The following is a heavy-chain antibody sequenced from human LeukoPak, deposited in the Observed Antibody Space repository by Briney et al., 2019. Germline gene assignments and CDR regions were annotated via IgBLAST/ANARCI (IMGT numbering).Heavy chain of an antibody. V-gene: IGHV1-69*13. CDR2: IIPIFGTA. D-gene: IGHD4-23*01. CDR3: AREVGTAVVIPIKYFDC. Sequence: SVKVSCTASGGTFSSYAISWVRQAPGQGLEWMGGIIPIFGTANYAQKFQGRVTITADESTSTAYMELSSLRSEDTAVYYCAREVGTAVVIPIKYFDCWGQGTLVTVSS. CDR1: GGTFSSYA. J-gene: IGHJ4*02.